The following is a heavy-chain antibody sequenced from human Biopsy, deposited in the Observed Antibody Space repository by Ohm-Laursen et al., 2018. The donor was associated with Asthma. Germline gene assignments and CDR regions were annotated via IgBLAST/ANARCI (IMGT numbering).Heavy chain of an antibody. V-gene: IGHV1-69*01. Sequence: GSSVKVSCKSLGGTFNTYVIGWVRQTPGQGLEWTVGINSVFGTTTYPQKFQDRVTITADDSTSTVYMELSSLRSEDTAVYYCARKAGSCISRTCYSLDFWGQGTLVTVSS. CDR1: GGTFNTYV. CDR3: ARKAGSCISRTCYSLDF. D-gene: IGHD2-2*01. J-gene: IGHJ4*02. CDR2: INSVFGTT.